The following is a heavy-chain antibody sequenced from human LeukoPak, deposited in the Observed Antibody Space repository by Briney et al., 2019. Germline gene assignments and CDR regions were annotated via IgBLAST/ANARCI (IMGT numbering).Heavy chain of an antibody. CDR3: XXXXXXGXNXDX. V-gene: IGHV3-21*01. J-gene: IGHJ4*02. Sequence: GGSLRLSCAASGFTFSSYSMNWVRQAPGKGLEWVSSISSSSSYIYYADSAKGRFTISRDNAKNSLYLQMNSLRAEDTAVYYXXXXXXXGXNXDXWGQXTLV. CDR1: GFTFSSYS. CDR2: ISSSSSYI. D-gene: IGHD5-24*01.